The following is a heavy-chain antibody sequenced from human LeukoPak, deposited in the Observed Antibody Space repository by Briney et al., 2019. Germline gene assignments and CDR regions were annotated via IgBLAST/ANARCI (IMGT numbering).Heavy chain of an antibody. D-gene: IGHD3-22*01. V-gene: IGHV3-48*04. Sequence: GGSLRLSCAASGFTFTGHNMNWVRQAPGKGLEWVAYISISSGTIYYADSVKGRFSISRDNAKNSLYLQMNSLRAEDTAVYYCARVQSHYYDSSGYPDYWGQGTLVTVSS. CDR1: GFTFTGHN. J-gene: IGHJ4*02. CDR3: ARVQSHYYDSSGYPDY. CDR2: ISISSGTI.